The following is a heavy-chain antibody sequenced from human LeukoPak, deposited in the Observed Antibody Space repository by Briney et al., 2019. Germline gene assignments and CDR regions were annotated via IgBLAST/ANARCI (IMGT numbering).Heavy chain of an antibody. J-gene: IGHJ4*02. D-gene: IGHD1-26*01. CDR3: ARLSGTYSRGGDY. CDR2: ISGSGYAI. Sequence: PGGSLRLSCAASGFTFSDYHISWIRQAPGKGLEWVSHISGSGYAIYHADSVKGRFTISRDNAKKSLYLQMNNLRADDTAVYYCARLSGTYSRGGDYWGQGTLVTVSS. V-gene: IGHV3-11*01. CDR1: GFTFSDYH.